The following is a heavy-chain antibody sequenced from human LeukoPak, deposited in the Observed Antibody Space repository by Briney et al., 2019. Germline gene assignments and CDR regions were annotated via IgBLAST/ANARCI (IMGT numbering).Heavy chain of an antibody. J-gene: IGHJ4*02. CDR1: GGSFSGYY. CDR2: INHSGST. Sequence: RSSETLSLTCAVYGGSFSGYYWSWIRQPPGKGLEWIGEINHSGSTNYNPSLKSRVTISVDTSKNQFSLKLSSVTAADTAVYYCARAQRNYGSRAFDYWGQGTLVTVSS. D-gene: IGHD1-7*01. CDR3: ARAQRNYGSRAFDY. V-gene: IGHV4-34*01.